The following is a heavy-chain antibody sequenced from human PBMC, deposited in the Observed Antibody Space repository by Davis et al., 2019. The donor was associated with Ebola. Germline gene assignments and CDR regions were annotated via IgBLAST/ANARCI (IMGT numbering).Heavy chain of an antibody. CDR2: ISAYNGNT. V-gene: IGHV1-18*01. CDR3: ARGSAAAGNYYYYGMDV. J-gene: IGHJ6*02. D-gene: IGHD6-13*01. CDR1: GYTFTSYG. Sequence: ASVPASCKASGYTFTSYGISWVRQAPGQGLEWMGWISAYNGNTNYAQKLQGRVTMTRDTSTSTVYMELRSLRSEDTAVYYCARGSAAAGNYYYYGMDVWGQGTTVTVSS.